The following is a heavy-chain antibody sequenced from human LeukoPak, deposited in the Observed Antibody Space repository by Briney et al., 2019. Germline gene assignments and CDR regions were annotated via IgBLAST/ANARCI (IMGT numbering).Heavy chain of an antibody. CDR2: LFASGYS. V-gene: IGHV3-66*04. Sequence: GGSLRLSCAASGFSVSVNYMSWVRQAPGKGLEWVSVLFASGYSKYADSVKGRFTISRDNSENTLDLHMHSLRAEDTAVYYCAKPPGVLWFGEYYFDYWGQGTLVTVSS. D-gene: IGHD3-10*01. J-gene: IGHJ4*02. CDR1: GFSVSVNY. CDR3: AKPPGVLWFGEYYFDY.